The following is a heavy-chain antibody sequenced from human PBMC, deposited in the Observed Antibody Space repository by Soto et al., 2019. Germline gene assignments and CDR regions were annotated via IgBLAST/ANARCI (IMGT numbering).Heavy chain of an antibody. D-gene: IGHD5-18*01. J-gene: IGHJ4*02. CDR2: IYYSGST. CDR1: GGSISSGGYY. Sequence: QVQLQESGPGLVKPSQTLSLTCTVSGGSISSGGYYWSWIRQHPGKGLEWIGYIYYSGSTYYNPSLKSRVTRSVDTSKNQFSLKLSSVTAADTAVYYCARAGGEAAMVPAVFDYWGQGTLVTVSS. V-gene: IGHV4-31*03. CDR3: ARAGGEAAMVPAVFDY.